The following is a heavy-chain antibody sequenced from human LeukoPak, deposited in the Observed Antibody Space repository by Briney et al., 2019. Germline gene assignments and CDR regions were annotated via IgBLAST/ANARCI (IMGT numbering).Heavy chain of an antibody. V-gene: IGHV3-30*18. CDR3: AKEIYYDSSAFFDY. Sequence: GGSLRLSCAASGFSFSSYGMHWVRQAPGKGLEWVAVIGYDGSNKYYADSVKGRFTISRDNSKNTLYLQMNSLRTEDTAVYFCAKEIYYDSSAFFDYWGQGTLLTVSS. D-gene: IGHD3-22*01. J-gene: IGHJ4*02. CDR1: GFSFSSYG. CDR2: IGYDGSNK.